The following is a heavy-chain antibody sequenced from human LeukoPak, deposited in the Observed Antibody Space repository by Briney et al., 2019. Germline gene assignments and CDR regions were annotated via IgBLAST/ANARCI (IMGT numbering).Heavy chain of an antibody. Sequence: GGSLRLSCAVSGFKFSSYWMNWVRQVPGKGLMWVAHINTNGDSANYADSVKGRFTISRDNAKNSVFLQMNSLRVEDTAIYYCTRVPYGDYWSSDYWGQGTLVTVSS. CDR2: INTNGDSA. CDR3: TRVPYGDYWSSDY. J-gene: IGHJ4*02. V-gene: IGHV3-74*01. CDR1: GFKFSSYW. D-gene: IGHD4-17*01.